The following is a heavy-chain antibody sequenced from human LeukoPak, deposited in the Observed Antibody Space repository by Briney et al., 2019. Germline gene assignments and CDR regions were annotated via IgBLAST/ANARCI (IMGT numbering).Heavy chain of an antibody. D-gene: IGHD3-22*01. CDR3: AKDYDSSGFGAFDI. Sequence: GGSLRLSCAASGFTFSASGMSWVRQVPGKGLEWVSSITTSGSRSYYADSVKGRFTISRDNSKNTLYLQMNSLRTEDTAVYYCAKDYDSSGFGAFDIWGQGTMVTVSS. CDR1: GFTFSASG. V-gene: IGHV3-23*01. J-gene: IGHJ3*02. CDR2: ITTSGSRS.